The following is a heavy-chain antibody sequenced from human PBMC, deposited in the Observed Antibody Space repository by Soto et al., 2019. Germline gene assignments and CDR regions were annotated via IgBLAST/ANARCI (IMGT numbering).Heavy chain of an antibody. CDR3: AKDDGYSRN. J-gene: IGHJ4*02. D-gene: IGHD6-13*01. CDR2: IWYDGSNK. CDR1: GFAFSSYG. Sequence: PGGSLRLSXAASGFAFSSYGMHWVRQTSGKGLEWVAVIWYDGSNKYYADSVKGRFTISRDNSKNTLYLQMNSLRAEDTAVYYCAKDDGYSRNWGQGTLVTVSS. V-gene: IGHV3-33*06.